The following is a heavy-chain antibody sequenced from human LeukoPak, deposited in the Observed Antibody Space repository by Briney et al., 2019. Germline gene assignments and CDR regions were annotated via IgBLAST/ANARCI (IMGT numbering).Heavy chain of an antibody. CDR2: ISAYNGNT. Sequence: ASVKVSFKASGYTFTSYGISWVRQAPGQGLEWMGWISAYNGNTNYAQKLQGRVTMTTDTSTSTAYMEMGSLKSDDTAVYYCAEGLVLLGAFDIWGQGTMVTVSS. D-gene: IGHD6-6*01. V-gene: IGHV1-18*01. J-gene: IGHJ3*02. CDR3: AEGLVLLGAFDI. CDR1: GYTFTSYG.